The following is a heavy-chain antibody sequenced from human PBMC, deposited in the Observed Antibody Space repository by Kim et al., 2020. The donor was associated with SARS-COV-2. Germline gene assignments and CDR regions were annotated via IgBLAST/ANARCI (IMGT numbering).Heavy chain of an antibody. J-gene: IGHJ4*02. D-gene: IGHD6-19*01. CDR3: ARDQPYWGGSGWYYFDY. Sequence: FQGRVTMTRDTSTSTVYMELSSLRSEDTAVYYCARDQPYWGGSGWYYFDYWGQGTLVTVSS. V-gene: IGHV1-46*01.